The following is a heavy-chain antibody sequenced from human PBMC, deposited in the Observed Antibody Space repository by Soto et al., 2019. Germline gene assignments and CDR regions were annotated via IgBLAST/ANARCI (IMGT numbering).Heavy chain of an antibody. CDR1: GFTFSSYA. Sequence: LRLSCAASGFTFSSYAMHWVRQAPGKGLEWVAVISSDGSNKYYADSVKGRFTISRDNSKNTLYLQMNSLRAEDTAVYYCANLTPPRYCSGGSCHTPVDYWGQGTLVTVSS. CDR3: ANLTPPRYCSGGSCHTPVDY. J-gene: IGHJ4*02. CDR2: ISSDGSNK. V-gene: IGHV3-30-3*01. D-gene: IGHD2-15*01.